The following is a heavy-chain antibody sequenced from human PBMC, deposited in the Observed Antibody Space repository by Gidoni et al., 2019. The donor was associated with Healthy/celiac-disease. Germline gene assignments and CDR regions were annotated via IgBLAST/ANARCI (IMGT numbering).Heavy chain of an antibody. J-gene: IGHJ4*02. CDR3: ARAVASSSGWYSDYY. D-gene: IGHD6-19*01. CDR1: GGSISSGSYY. Sequence: QVQLQESGPGLVKPSQTLSLTCPVSGGSISSGSYYWSWIRQPAGKGLEWIGRIYTSGSTNYNPSLKSRVTMSVDTSKNQFSLKLSSVTAADTAVYYCARAVASSSGWYSDYYWGQGTLVTVSS. CDR2: IYTSGST. V-gene: IGHV4-61*02.